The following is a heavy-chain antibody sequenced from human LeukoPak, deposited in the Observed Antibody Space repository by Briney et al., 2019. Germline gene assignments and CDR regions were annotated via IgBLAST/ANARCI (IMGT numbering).Heavy chain of an antibody. J-gene: IGHJ4*02. CDR2: IISSGNTI. Sequence: GGSLRLSCAASGFTFSSYSMNWVRQAPGKGLEWVSYIISSGNTIDYADSVKGRFTISRDNANSSLYLQMVSLRAEDTAVYYCARLRGYSYGYGDYWGQGTLVTVSS. CDR1: GFTFSSYS. V-gene: IGHV3-48*04. D-gene: IGHD5-18*01. CDR3: ARLRGYSYGYGDY.